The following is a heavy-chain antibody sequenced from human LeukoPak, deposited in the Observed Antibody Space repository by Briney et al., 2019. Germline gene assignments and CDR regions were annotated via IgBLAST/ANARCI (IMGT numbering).Heavy chain of an antibody. Sequence: GRSLRLSCAASGFTFSSYGMHWVRQAPGKGLEWVAVISYDGSNKYYADSVKGRFTISRDNSKNTLYLQMNSLRAEDTAVYYCAKWGGYYDSSGDNDFDYWGQGTLVTVSS. D-gene: IGHD3-22*01. CDR1: GFTFSSYG. V-gene: IGHV3-30*18. CDR2: ISYDGSNK. CDR3: AKWGGYYDSSGDNDFDY. J-gene: IGHJ4*02.